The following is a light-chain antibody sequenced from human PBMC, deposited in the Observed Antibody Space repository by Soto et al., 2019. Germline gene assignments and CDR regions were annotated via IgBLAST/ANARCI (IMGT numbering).Light chain of an antibody. CDR2: GAS. CDR3: QHYGSSPLFT. Sequence: EIVLTQSPGTLSLSPGERATLSCRASQSVSSSYLAWYQQKPGQAPRLLIYGASSRATGVTDRFSGSGSGTDFTLTINRLEPEDFAVYYCQHYGSSPLFTFGPGTKVDIK. J-gene: IGKJ3*01. CDR1: QSVSSSY. V-gene: IGKV3-20*01.